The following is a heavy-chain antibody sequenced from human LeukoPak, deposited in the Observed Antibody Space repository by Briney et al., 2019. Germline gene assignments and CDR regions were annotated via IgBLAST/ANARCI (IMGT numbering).Heavy chain of an antibody. V-gene: IGHV4-59*01. CDR3: ARDRKVLRFLEWLPTHTNYYYYGMDV. Sequence: PSETLSLTCTVSGGSISSYYWSWIRQPPGKGLEWIGYIYYSGSTNYNPSLKSRVTISVDTSKNQFSLKLSSVTAADTAVYYCARDRKVLRFLEWLPTHTNYYYYGMDVWGQGTTVTVPS. J-gene: IGHJ6*02. CDR2: IYYSGST. D-gene: IGHD3-3*01. CDR1: GGSISSYY.